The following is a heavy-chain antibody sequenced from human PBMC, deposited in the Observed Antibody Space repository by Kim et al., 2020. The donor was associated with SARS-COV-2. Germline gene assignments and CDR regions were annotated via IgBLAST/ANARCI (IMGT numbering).Heavy chain of an antibody. V-gene: IGHV3-30*01. D-gene: IGHD1-26*01. Sequence: DSVKGRFTISRDNSKNTLYLQMNSLRAEDTAVYYCARSGGGSYFYYGMDVWGQGTTVTVSS. J-gene: IGHJ6*02. CDR3: ARSGGGSYFYYGMDV.